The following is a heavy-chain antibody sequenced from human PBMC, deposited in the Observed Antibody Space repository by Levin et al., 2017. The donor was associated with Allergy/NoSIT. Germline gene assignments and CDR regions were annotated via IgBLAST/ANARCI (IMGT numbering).Heavy chain of an antibody. V-gene: IGHV4-34*01. CDR2: INHSGST. J-gene: IGHJ4*02. CDR3: ARAVAGNDY. CDR1: GGSFSGYY. D-gene: IGHD6-19*01. Sequence: SETLSLTCAVYGGSFSGYYWSWIRQPPGKGLEWIGEINHSGSTNYNPSLKSRVTISVDTSKNQFSLKLSSVTAADTAVYYCARAVAGNDYWGQGTLVTVSS.